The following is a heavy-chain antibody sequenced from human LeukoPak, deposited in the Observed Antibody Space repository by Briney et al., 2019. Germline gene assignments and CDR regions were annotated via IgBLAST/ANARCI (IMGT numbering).Heavy chain of an antibody. J-gene: IGHJ4*02. Sequence: PGGSLRLSCAASGFTFSSYSMNWVRQAPGKGLEWVSSISSSSSYIYYADSVKGRFTISRDNAKNSLYLQMNSLRAEDTAVYYCRGSSGYGPHFDYWGQGTLVTVSS. D-gene: IGHD5-12*01. V-gene: IGHV3-21*01. CDR3: RGSSGYGPHFDY. CDR2: ISSSSSYI. CDR1: GFTFSSYS.